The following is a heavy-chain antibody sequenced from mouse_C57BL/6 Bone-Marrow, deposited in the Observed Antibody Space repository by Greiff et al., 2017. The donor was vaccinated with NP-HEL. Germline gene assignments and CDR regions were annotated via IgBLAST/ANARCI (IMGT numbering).Heavy chain of an antibody. D-gene: IGHD4-1*01. CDR1: GFSLTSYG. CDR3: ARSTGREDYYAMDY. Sequence: VKLMESGPGLVAPSQSLSITCTVSGFSLTSYGVHWVRQPPGKGLEWLVVIWSDGSTTYNSALKSRLSISKDNSKSQVFLKMNSLQTDDTAMYYCARSTGREDYYAMDYWGQGTSVTVSS. CDR2: IWSDGST. J-gene: IGHJ4*01. V-gene: IGHV2-6*03.